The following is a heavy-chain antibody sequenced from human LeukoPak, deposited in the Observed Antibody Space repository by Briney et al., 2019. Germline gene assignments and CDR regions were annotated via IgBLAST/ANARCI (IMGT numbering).Heavy chain of an antibody. CDR2: IDSRSTTI. D-gene: IGHD3-22*01. CDR3: VREGDYYDSSGSPLYYYNFGMDV. V-gene: IGHV3-48*01. Sequence: GGSLRLSCAASGFTLSSYSMNWVRQAPGKGLEWVSFIDSRSTTIDYADSVKGRFTISRDNAKNSLYLQMNSLRAEDTALYCCVREGDYYDSSGSPLYYYNFGMDVWGQGTTVTVS. J-gene: IGHJ6*02. CDR1: GFTLSSYS.